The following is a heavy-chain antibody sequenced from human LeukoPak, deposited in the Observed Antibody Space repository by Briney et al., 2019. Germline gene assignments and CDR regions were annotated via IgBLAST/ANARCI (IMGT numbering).Heavy chain of an antibody. CDR2: ISWNSGSI. D-gene: IGHD1-26*01. V-gene: IGHV3-9*03. CDR3: AKEHSSGGGLPDY. Sequence: GWSLRLSCAASGCTFDDFAMHWVRQAPGKGLEGVSGISWNSGSIDYADSVKGRFTISRDNAKNSLYLQMNSLRAEDMALYYCAKEHSSGGGLPDYWGQGTLVTVSS. CDR1: GCTFDDFA. J-gene: IGHJ4*02.